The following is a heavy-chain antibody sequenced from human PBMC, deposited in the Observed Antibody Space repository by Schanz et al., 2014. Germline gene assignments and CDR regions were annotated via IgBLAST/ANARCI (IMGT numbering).Heavy chain of an antibody. CDR3: ARVVGGAEWLLYDDYYYNLDV. D-gene: IGHD3-3*01. Sequence: QVQLQESGPGLVKPSETLSLTCTVSGDSISTSYYWGWIRQPPGKGLEWIGSVYYSGGSYYNPSLKSRVAISVDTSKNQFSLKLTSMTAADTAVYYCARVVGGAEWLLYDDYYYNLDVWGQGTTVTVSS. V-gene: IGHV4-38-2*02. CDR2: VYYSGGS. J-gene: IGHJ6*02. CDR1: GDSISTSYY.